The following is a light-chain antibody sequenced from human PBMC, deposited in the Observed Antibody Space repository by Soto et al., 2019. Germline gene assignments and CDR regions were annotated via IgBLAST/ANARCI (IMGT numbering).Light chain of an antibody. CDR2: RVS. J-gene: IGKJ1*01. CDR1: KSLVYSDGNTH. CDR3: TQGTHWPRT. V-gene: IGKV2-30*01. Sequence: DVVLTQSPLSLPVNFGQPASISCRSSKSLVYSDGNTHLSWFHQRPGQSPRRLIYRVSSRDSGVPDRFSGSGSGTDSTMEISRVEAEDVVIYFCTQGTHWPRTFGQGTKVEVK.